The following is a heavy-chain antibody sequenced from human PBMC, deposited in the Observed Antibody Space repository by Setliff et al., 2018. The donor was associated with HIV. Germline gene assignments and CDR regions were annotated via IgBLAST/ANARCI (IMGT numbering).Heavy chain of an antibody. CDR3: ASRDTSRYFDDY. D-gene: IGHD3-22*01. V-gene: IGHV4-30-2*01. CDR2: IYHRGST. Sequence: PSETLSLTCDVSGGSISSGGYSWSWIRQPPGKGLEWIGYIYHRGSTYYNPSLKSRVTISVDRSKNQFSLKLGSVTAADTAVYYCASRDTSRYFDDYWGQGTLVTVSS. CDR1: GGSISSGGYS. J-gene: IGHJ4*02.